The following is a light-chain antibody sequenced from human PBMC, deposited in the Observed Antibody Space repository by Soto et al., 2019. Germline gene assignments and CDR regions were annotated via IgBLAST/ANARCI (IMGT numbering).Light chain of an antibody. CDR3: QQYNNWTPWT. CDR2: GAS. CDR1: QSVSSD. V-gene: IGKV3-15*01. Sequence: EVVLTHCPATLSVSPGERATLSCRSIQSVSSDLAWYQQKPGQAPRLLIYGASTRATDIPARFSGSGSGTEFTITISSLQSEDFALYYCQQYNNWTPWTFGQGTKVDIK. J-gene: IGKJ1*01.